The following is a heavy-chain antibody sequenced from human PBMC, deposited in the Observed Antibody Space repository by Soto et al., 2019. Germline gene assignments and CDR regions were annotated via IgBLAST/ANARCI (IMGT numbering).Heavy chain of an antibody. V-gene: IGHV1-18*01. D-gene: IGHD6-13*01. J-gene: IGHJ4*02. CDR2: ISAYNGNT. Sequence: ASVKVSCKASGYTFTSYGISWVRQAPGQGLEWMGWISAYNGNTNYAQKLQGRVTMTTDTSTSTAYMELRSLRSDDTAVYYCARDPAPLSIAAAEHFDYGRQGTLVTV. CDR3: ARDPAPLSIAAAEHFDY. CDR1: GYTFTSYG.